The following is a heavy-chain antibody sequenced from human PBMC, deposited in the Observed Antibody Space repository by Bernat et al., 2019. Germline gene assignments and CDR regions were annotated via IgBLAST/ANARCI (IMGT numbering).Heavy chain of an antibody. CDR1: GFTFSNAW. D-gene: IGHD3-10*01. CDR2: IKSKTDGGTT. V-gene: IGHV3-15*01. Sequence: EVQLVESGGGLVKPGGSLRLSCAASGFTFSNAWMSWVRQAPGKGLEWVGRIKSKTDGGTTDYAAPVKGRFTISRDDSKNTLYLQMNSLKTEDTAVYYCTTDSSLWFGGSNLGDYYYGMDVWGQGTTVTVSS. CDR3: TTDSSLWFGGSNLGDYYYGMDV. J-gene: IGHJ6*02.